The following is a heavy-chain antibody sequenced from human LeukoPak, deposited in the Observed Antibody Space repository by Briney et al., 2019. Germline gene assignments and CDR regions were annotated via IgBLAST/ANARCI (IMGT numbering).Heavy chain of an antibody. D-gene: IGHD5-18*01. CDR3: ARAPLYSSFDY. Sequence: PSETLSLTCTVSGGSISSYYWSWIRQPPGKGLEWIGYIYYSGTTNYNPSPKSRVTISVDTSKNQFSLKLSSVTAADTAVYYCARAPLYSSFDYWGQGALVTVSS. CDR2: IYYSGTT. V-gene: IGHV4-59*01. CDR1: GGSISSYY. J-gene: IGHJ4*02.